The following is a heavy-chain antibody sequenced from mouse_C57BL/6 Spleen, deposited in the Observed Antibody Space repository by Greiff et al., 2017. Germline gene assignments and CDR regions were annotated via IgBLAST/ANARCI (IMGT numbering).Heavy chain of an antibody. D-gene: IGHD1-1*01. Sequence: EVQLQQSGPELVKPGDSVKISCKASGYSFTGYFMNWVMQSHGKSLEWIGRINPYNGDTFYNQKFTGKATLTVDKSSSTAHMELRSLTSEDSAVYYCARDATVVEYDFDYGGQGTTLTGSS. CDR3: ARDATVVEYDFDY. CDR1: GYSFTGYF. V-gene: IGHV1-20*01. J-gene: IGHJ2*01. CDR2: INPYNGDT.